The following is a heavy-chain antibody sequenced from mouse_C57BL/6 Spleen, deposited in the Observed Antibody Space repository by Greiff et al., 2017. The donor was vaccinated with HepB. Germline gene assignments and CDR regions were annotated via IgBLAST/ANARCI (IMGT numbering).Heavy chain of an antibody. D-gene: IGHD2-1*01. Sequence: VKLVESGAELVRPGASVTLSCKASGYTFTDYEMHWVKQTPVHGLEWIGAIDPETGGTAYNQKFKGKAILTADKSSSTAYMELRSLTSEDSAVYYCTRRNSHYFDYWGQGTTLTVSS. CDR2: IDPETGGT. J-gene: IGHJ2*01. V-gene: IGHV1-15*01. CDR1: GYTFTDYE. CDR3: TRRNSHYFDY.